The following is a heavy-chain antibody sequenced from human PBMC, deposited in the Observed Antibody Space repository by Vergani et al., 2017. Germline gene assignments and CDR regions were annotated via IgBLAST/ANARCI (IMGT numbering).Heavy chain of an antibody. Sequence: QVQLVQSGAEVKKPGSSVKVSCKASGGTFSSYAISWVRQAPGQGLEWMGGIIPIFGTANHAQKFQGRVTITADESTSTAYMELSSLTSEDTSVYYCARDDYGDYRSDYWGQGTLVTVSS. V-gene: IGHV1-69*01. D-gene: IGHD4-17*01. CDR3: ARDDYGDYRSDY. CDR2: IIPIFGTA. CDR1: GGTFSSYA. J-gene: IGHJ4*02.